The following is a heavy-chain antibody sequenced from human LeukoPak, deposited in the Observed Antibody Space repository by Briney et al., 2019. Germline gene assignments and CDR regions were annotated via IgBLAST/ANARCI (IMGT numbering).Heavy chain of an antibody. D-gene: IGHD4-17*01. CDR2: IKDGGYT. CDR1: GVSFNNYS. J-gene: IGHJ4*02. CDR3: TRMTTGHDY. V-gene: IGHV4-34*01. Sequence: SETLSLTFAVSGVSFNNYSWSWVRQTPGKGLEWSGEIKDGGYTNASPSPKSRVTPSLDTSRKQFSLNLRSVTVADTGIYYCTRMTTGHDYWGQGTLVTVSS.